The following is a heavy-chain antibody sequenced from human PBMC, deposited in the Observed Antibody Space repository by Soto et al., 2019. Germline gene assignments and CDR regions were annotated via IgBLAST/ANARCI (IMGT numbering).Heavy chain of an antibody. CDR3: AKDRYGGNGPEAATYFDY. V-gene: IGHV3-30*18. J-gene: IGHJ4*02. CDR2: ISYDGSNK. Sequence: QVQLVESGGGVVQPGRSLRLSCAASGFIFSSYGMHWVRQAPGKGLEWVAVISYDGSNKYYADSVKGRFAIYRDNSKNTLYLQMNSLRAEDTAVYYCAKDRYGGNGPEAATYFDYWGQGMLVTGSS. D-gene: IGHD4-17*01. CDR1: GFIFSSYG.